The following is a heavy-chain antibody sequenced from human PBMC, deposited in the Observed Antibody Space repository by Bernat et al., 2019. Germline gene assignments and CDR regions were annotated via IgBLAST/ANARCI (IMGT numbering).Heavy chain of an antibody. V-gene: IGHV4-34*01. D-gene: IGHD3-10*01. CDR3: ARLAGRITMVQGVSDY. CDR2: INHSGST. J-gene: IGHJ4*02. Sequence: QVQLQQWGAGLLKPSETLSLTRAVYGGSFSGYYWSWIRQPPGKGLEWIGEINHSGSTNYNPSLKSRVTISVDTSKNQFSLKLSSVTAADTAVYYCARLAGRITMVQGVSDYWGQGTLVTVSS. CDR1: GGSFSGYY.